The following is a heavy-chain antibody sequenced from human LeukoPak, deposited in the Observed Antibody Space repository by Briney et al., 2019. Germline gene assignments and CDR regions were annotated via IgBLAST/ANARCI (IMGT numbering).Heavy chain of an antibody. CDR1: GGSISTSHPY. D-gene: IGHD3-16*02. V-gene: IGHV4-39*01. Sequence: SETLSLTCTVSGGSISTSHPYWGWIRPPPGKGLQWIGSILYSGATYYNPSLESRVTISLDPSKTLLSLKLTSVTASDTAVYFCARHLSVKKDFWGQGALVTVSS. J-gene: IGHJ4*02. CDR2: ILYSGAT. CDR3: ARHLSVKKDF.